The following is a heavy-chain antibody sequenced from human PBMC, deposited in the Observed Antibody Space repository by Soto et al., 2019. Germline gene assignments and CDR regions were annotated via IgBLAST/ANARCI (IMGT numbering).Heavy chain of an antibody. CDR1: GFTFSSYA. D-gene: IGHD6-13*01. Sequence: GGSLRLSCAASGFTFSSYAMSWVRQAPGKGLEWVSAISGSGGSTYYADSVKGRFTISRDNSKNTLYLQMNSLRAEDTAVYYCAKGLGSSWTYYYYGMDVWGQGTTVTVSS. CDR3: AKGLGSSWTYYYYGMDV. V-gene: IGHV3-23*01. CDR2: ISGSGGST. J-gene: IGHJ6*02.